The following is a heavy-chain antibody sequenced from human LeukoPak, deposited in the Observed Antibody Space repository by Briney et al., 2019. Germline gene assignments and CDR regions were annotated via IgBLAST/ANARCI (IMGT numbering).Heavy chain of an antibody. Sequence: GGSLRLSCAASGFTLSSYAMSWVRQGPGKGLEWVSAISVSGNTYHADSVKGRFTISRDNAKNSLYLQMNSLRAEDTAVYYCARVDNYYDSSPYYSDNYWGQGTLVAVSS. J-gene: IGHJ4*02. CDR3: ARVDNYYDSSPYYSDNY. V-gene: IGHV3-23*01. D-gene: IGHD3-22*01. CDR2: ISVSGNT. CDR1: GFTLSSYA.